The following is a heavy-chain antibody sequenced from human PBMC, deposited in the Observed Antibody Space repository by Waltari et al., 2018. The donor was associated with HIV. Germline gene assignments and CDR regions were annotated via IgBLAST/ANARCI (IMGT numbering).Heavy chain of an antibody. Sequence: QVQLQESGPGLVKPSETLSLTCTVSGGSISSYYWSWIRQPPGKGLEWIGYIYYSGSTNYNPSLKSRVTISVDTSKNQFSLKLSSVTAADTAVYYCARDSYDTHAFDIWGQGTMVTVSS. CDR2: IYYSGST. CDR1: GGSISSYY. D-gene: IGHD3-22*01. V-gene: IGHV4-59*01. J-gene: IGHJ3*02. CDR3: ARDSYDTHAFDI.